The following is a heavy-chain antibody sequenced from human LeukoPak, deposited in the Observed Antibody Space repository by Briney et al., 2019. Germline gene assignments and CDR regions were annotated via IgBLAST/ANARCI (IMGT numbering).Heavy chain of an antibody. D-gene: IGHD2-2*01. CDR2: IKQDGSEK. Sequence: GGSLRLSCAASGFTFSSYWMSWVRQAPGKGLEWVANIKQDGSEKYYVDSVKGRFTISRDNAKNSLYLQMNSLRAEDTAVYYCARDEGYCSSTSCYPYYFDYWGQGTLVTVSS. V-gene: IGHV3-7*01. CDR3: ARDEGYCSSTSCYPYYFDY. J-gene: IGHJ4*02. CDR1: GFTFSSYW.